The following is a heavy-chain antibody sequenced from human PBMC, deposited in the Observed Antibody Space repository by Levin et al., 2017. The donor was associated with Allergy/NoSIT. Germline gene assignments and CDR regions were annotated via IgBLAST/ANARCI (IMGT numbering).Heavy chain of an antibody. D-gene: IGHD2-15*01. CDR1: GYTFTGYY. CDR2: INPNSGGT. Sequence: ASVKVSCKASGYTFTGYYMHWVRQAPGQGLEWMGWINPNSGGTNYAQKFQGRVTMTRDTSISTAYMELSRLRSDDTAVYYCARDIDCSGGSCYLGGFDYWGQGTLVTVSS. V-gene: IGHV1-2*02. J-gene: IGHJ4*02. CDR3: ARDIDCSGGSCYLGGFDY.